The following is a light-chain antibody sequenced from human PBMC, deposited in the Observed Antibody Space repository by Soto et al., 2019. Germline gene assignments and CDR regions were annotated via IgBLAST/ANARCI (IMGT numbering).Light chain of an antibody. CDR2: GNS. CDR1: SSNIGAGYD. J-gene: IGLJ3*02. Sequence: QSVLTQPPSVSGAPGQRVTISCTGSSSNIGAGYDVHWYQQLPGTAPKLLIYGNSNRPSGVPDRFSRSKSGTSASLAITGILAVDEADYQCQSCDSRLWGWVLCGGPEHTVL. V-gene: IGLV1-40*01. CDR3: QSCDSRLWGWV.